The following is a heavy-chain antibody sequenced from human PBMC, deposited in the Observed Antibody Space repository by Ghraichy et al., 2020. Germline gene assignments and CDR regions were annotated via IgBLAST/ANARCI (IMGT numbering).Heavy chain of an antibody. D-gene: IGHD3-3*01. V-gene: IGHV2-5*01. CDR2: LYWNDDK. CDR3: AHRQLPRLRDFWSSSYFDN. J-gene: IGHJ4*02. CDR1: GFSLSASGEG. Sequence: SGPTLVKPTQTLTLTCAFSGFSLSASGEGVGWIRQPPGKALEWLALLYWNDDKRYSSSLKSRLTITKDTSKNQVVLKVTNMDPADTGTYYCAHRQLPRLRDFWSSSYFDNWGQGTLVTVSS.